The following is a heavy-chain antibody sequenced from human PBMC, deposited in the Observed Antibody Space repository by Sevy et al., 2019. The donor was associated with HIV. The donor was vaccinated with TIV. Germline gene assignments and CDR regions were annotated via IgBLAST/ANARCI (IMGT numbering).Heavy chain of an antibody. CDR3: ARALDYYDSGCYFY. D-gene: IGHD3-22*01. Sequence: GGSLRLSCVASGFIFSNYDMNWVRQAPGKGLEWVSSISSASSYIYYADSVKGRFTVSRDNAKDSLYLQMHSLRAEDTATYYCARALDYYDSGCYFYWGLGTLVTVSS. J-gene: IGHJ4*02. V-gene: IGHV3-21*01. CDR1: GFIFSNYD. CDR2: ISSASSYI.